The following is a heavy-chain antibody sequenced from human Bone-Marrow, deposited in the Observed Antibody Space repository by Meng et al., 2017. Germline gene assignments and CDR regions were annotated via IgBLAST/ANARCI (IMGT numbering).Heavy chain of an antibody. J-gene: IGHJ4*02. CDR1: GGSFSDYY. CDR2: INHSGST. D-gene: IGHD4-11*01. V-gene: IGHV4-34*01. CDR3: ARGPTTMAHDFDY. Sequence: QVPLTQWGAGLLKPSETLSLTCVVSGGSFSDYYWSWIRQPPGKGLEWIGEINHSGSTNYNPSLESRATISVDTSQNNLSLKLSSVTAADSAVYYCARGPTTMAHDFDYWGQGTLVTVSS.